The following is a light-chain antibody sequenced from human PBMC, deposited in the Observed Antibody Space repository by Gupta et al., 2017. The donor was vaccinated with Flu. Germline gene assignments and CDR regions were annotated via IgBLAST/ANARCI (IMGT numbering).Light chain of an antibody. CDR3: QQYNNWPPSIT. V-gene: IGKV3-15*01. CDR2: GAF. Sequence: TLSVSPGGRATLSCGASQSVSSNLAWYQQKPGQAPRLLIHGAFTRATGIPARFSGSGSGTEFTLTISSLQSEDFAVYYCQQYNNWPPSITFGQGTRLEIK. CDR1: QSVSSN. J-gene: IGKJ5*01.